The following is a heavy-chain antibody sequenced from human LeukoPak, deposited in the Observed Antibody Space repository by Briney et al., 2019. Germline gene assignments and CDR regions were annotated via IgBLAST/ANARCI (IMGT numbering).Heavy chain of an antibody. CDR3: ARQSHYYDSTGRGPGAFDI. V-gene: IGHV4-39*01. CDR2: IYYSGST. CDR1: GGSISSSSYH. J-gene: IGHJ3*02. D-gene: IGHD3-22*01. Sequence: SETQSLTCTVSGGSISSSSYHWGWIRQPPGKGLEWIGSIYYSGSTYYNPSLKSRVTISVDTSKNQFSLKLSSVTAADTAVYYCARQSHYYDSTGRGPGAFDIWGQGTMVTVSS.